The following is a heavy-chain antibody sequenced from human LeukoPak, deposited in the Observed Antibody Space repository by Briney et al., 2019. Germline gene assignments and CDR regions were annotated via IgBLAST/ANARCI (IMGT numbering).Heavy chain of an antibody. Sequence: PGGSLRLSCAASGFTFSSYAMGWVRQAPGKGLEWVSSITGSGDSTYYADSVKGRFTISRDNAKNSLYLQMNSLRAEDTAVYYCARRLAREYYGSGTSSFDLWGRGALVTVSS. J-gene: IGHJ2*01. CDR1: GFTFSSYA. CDR3: ARRLAREYYGSGTSSFDL. CDR2: ITGSGDST. V-gene: IGHV3-23*01. D-gene: IGHD3-10*01.